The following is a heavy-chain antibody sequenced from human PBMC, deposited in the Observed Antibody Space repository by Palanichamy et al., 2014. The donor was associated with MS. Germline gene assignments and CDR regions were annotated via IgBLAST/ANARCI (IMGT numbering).Heavy chain of an antibody. CDR1: GFTFSSYS. V-gene: IGHV3-48*02. Sequence: EVQLVESGGGLVQPGGSLRLSCAASGFTFSSYSMNWVRQAPGKGLEWVSYISSSSTIYYADSVKGRFTISRDNAKNSLYLQMNSLRDEDTAVYYCARVFYDYGDLVDYWGQGTLVTVSS. CDR3: ARVFYDYGDLVDY. CDR2: ISSSSTI. J-gene: IGHJ4*02. D-gene: IGHD4-17*01.